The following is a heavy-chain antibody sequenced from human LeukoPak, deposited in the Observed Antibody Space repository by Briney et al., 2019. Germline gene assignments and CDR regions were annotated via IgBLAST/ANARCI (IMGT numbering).Heavy chain of an antibody. J-gene: IGHJ4*02. CDR3: ARRGRDGYNLWYFDY. Sequence: GESLQISCKGSGYSFTSYWIGWVRQMPGKGLEWMGIIYPGDSDTRYSPSFQGQVTISVDKSISTAYLQWSSLKAWDTAMYYCARRGRDGYNLWYFDYWGQGTLVTVSS. D-gene: IGHD5-24*01. CDR1: GYSFTSYW. CDR2: IYPGDSDT. V-gene: IGHV5-51*01.